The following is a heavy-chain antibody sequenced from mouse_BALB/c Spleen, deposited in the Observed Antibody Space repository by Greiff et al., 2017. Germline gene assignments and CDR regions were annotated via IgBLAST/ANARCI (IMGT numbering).Heavy chain of an antibody. D-gene: IGHD2-4*01. V-gene: IGHV1S81*02. CDR1: GYTFTSYY. CDR2: INPSNGGT. CDR3: TRGGLPYYFDY. Sequence: VQLQQSGAELVKPGASVKLSCKASGYTFTSYYMYWVKQRPGQGLEWIGGINPSNGGTNFNEKFKSKATLTVDKSSSTAYMQLSSLTSEDSAVYYCTRGGLPYYFDYWGQGTTLTVSS. J-gene: IGHJ2*01.